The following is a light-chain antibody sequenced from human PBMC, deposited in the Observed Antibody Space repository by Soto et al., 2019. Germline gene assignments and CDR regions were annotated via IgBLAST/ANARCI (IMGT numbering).Light chain of an antibody. CDR3: SSYTSSRTYV. V-gene: IGLV2-14*01. Sequence: QSVLTQPASVSGSPGQSITISCTGTSSDVGAYSYVSWYKQHPGKAPKLIIYDVSDRPSGISNRFSGSKSDNTASLTIYGLQAEDEAEYYCSSYTSSRTYVFGTGTKVTVL. CDR1: SSDVGAYSY. CDR2: DVS. J-gene: IGLJ1*01.